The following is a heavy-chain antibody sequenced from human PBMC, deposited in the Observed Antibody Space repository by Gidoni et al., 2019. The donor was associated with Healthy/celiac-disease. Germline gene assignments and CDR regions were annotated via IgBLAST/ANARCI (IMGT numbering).Heavy chain of an antibody. CDR2: IKSKTDGGTT. J-gene: IGHJ4*02. D-gene: IGHD5-18*01. Sequence: EVQLVEAGGGLVMPGGSLRLYFSASVFTFRNAWMSWVRQAPGKGLEWVGRIKSKTDGGTTDDAAPVKGRFTISRDDSKNTLYLQMNSLKTEDTAVYYCTTVTAMSPLEDDSDDYWGQGTLVTVSS. CDR1: VFTFRNAW. V-gene: IGHV3-15*01. CDR3: TTVTAMSPLEDDSDDY.